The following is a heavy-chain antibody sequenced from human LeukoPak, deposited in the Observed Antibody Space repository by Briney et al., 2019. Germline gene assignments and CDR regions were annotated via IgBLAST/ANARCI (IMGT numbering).Heavy chain of an antibody. D-gene: IGHD3-10*01. CDR2: IIPIFGTA. Sequence: SVKVSCKASGGTFSSYAISWVRQAPGQGLEWMGGIIPIFGTANYAQKFQGRVTITADKSTSTAYMGLSSLRSEDTAVYYCARDPDYYGSGSFDYWGQGTLVTVSS. J-gene: IGHJ4*02. CDR3: ARDPDYYGSGSFDY. V-gene: IGHV1-69*06. CDR1: GGTFSSYA.